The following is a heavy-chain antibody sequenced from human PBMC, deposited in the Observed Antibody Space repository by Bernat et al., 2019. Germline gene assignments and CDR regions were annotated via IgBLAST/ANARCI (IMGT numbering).Heavy chain of an antibody. CDR2: LSGSGGAT. Sequence: EVQLLESGGGWVQPGGSLRLSCAASGFTFRGHAVSWVRQAPGKGLEWVSTLSGSGGATYYADSVMGRFTISRDSSETSVHLQMNSLRAEDTALYYCAKDQRYCGSSTCFGNDAFDIWGQGTMVTVSS. CDR1: GFTFRGHA. D-gene: IGHD2-2*01. CDR3: AKDQRYCGSSTCFGNDAFDI. J-gene: IGHJ3*02. V-gene: IGHV3-23*01.